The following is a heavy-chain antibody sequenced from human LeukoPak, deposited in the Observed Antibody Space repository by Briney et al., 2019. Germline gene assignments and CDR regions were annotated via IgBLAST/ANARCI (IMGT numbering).Heavy chain of an antibody. Sequence: ASVKVSCTASGYTFTTYGLSWVRQAPGQGLEWLGWISTYDDNIKYAQSLQGRLTLTIDTSTSTAYMELRSLTSDDTAVYYWARETYSNFLTGTDYWGRGTRVTVSS. V-gene: IGHV1-18*01. CDR1: GYTFTTYG. CDR3: ARETYSNFLTGTDY. CDR2: ISTYDDNI. D-gene: IGHD3-9*01. J-gene: IGHJ4*02.